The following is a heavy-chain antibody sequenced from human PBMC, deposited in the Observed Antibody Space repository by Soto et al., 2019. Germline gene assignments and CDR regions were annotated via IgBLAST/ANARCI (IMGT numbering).Heavy chain of an antibody. Sequence: SETLSLTCNVSGGSISKFYWAWIRKTAGNGLEWMGRVYATGTTDYNPSLRRRVAMSVDISKKTFSLTLRSVTGAASGVYYCVRDGSKSLRDWFDPWGQGILLTVSS. D-gene: IGHD6-25*01. J-gene: IGHJ5*02. CDR1: GGSISKFY. CDR3: VRDGSKSLRDWFDP. V-gene: IGHV4-4*07. CDR2: VYATGTT.